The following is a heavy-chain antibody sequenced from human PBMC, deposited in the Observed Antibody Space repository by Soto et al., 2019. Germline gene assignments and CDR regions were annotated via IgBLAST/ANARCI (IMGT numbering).Heavy chain of an antibody. CDR3: ARSQVVPAAMLVWYFDL. V-gene: IGHV4-4*02. J-gene: IGHJ2*01. CDR1: GGSISSSNW. Sequence: QVQLQESGPGLVKPSGTLSLTCAVSGGSISSSNWWSWVRQPPGKGLEWIGEIYHSGSTNYNPSLKSRVTISVDKSKNQFSLKLSSVTAADTAVYYCARSQVVPAAMLVWYFDLWGRGTLVTVSS. D-gene: IGHD2-2*01. CDR2: IYHSGST.